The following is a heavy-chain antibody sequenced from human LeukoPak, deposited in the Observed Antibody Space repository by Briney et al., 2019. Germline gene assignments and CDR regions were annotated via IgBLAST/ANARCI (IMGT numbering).Heavy chain of an antibody. CDR3: ASALLDPHILTGYYYYGMDV. CDR2: ISSSGSTI. V-gene: IGHV3-48*03. CDR1: GFTFSSYE. Sequence: PGGSLRLSCAASGFTFSSYEMNWVRQAPGKGLEWDSYISSSGSTIYYADSVKGRFTISRDNSKNTLYLQMNSLRAEDTAVYYCASALLDPHILTGYYYYGMDVWGKGTTVTVSS. J-gene: IGHJ6*04. D-gene: IGHD3-9*01.